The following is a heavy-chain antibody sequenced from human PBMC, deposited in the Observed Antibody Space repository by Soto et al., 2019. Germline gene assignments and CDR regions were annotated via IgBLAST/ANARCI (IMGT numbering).Heavy chain of an antibody. Sequence: QLQLQESGSGLVKPSQTLSLTCTVSGGSISSDGYSWSWIRQPPGKGLEWIGYIYDSGNTYYNPSLKSRVTMSVDRSNNHLSLTLGSVTAADTAVYYCARGGIRWSPQYGAFDVWGQGTMVTVSS. CDR1: GGSISSDGYS. D-gene: IGHD4-17*01. J-gene: IGHJ3*01. CDR3: ARGGIRWSPQYGAFDV. CDR2: IYDSGNT. V-gene: IGHV4-30-2*01.